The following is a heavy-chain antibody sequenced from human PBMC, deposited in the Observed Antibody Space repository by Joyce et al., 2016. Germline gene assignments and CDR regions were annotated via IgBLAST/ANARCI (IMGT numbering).Heavy chain of an antibody. D-gene: IGHD3-22*01. CDR2: ISGSGGST. CDR1: GFTFSSYA. J-gene: IGHJ4*02. CDR3: AKAVMYYYDSSGYYFDY. V-gene: IGHV3-23*01. Sequence: EVQLLESGGGLVQPGGSLRLSCAASGFTFSSYAVTWVRQAPGKGLEWVSAISGSGGSTDYADAVKGRFTISRDNSKNTLYLQMNSLRAEDTAVYYCAKAVMYYYDSSGYYFDYWGQGTLVTVSS.